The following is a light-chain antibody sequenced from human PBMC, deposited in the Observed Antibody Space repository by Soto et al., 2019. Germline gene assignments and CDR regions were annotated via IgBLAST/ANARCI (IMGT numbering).Light chain of an antibody. CDR3: QQYGSSLFT. J-gene: IGKJ3*01. CDR1: QSVSSKY. Sequence: EIVLTQSPGTLSLSPGERATLSCRASQSVSSKYLAWYQQKPGQAPRVLIYGTSIRASGVPERFSGGGSGTDFTLTLTRLETEDFAVYYCQQYGSSLFTFGPGTKVDFK. CDR2: GTS. V-gene: IGKV3-20*01.